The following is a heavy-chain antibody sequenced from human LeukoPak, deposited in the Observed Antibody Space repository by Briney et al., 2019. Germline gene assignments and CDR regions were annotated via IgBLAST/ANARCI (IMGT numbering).Heavy chain of an antibody. CDR2: INPNSGNT. V-gene: IGHV1-8*01. CDR3: ARTSTGTRGGYDV. J-gene: IGHJ4*02. Sequence: ASVKVSCKASGYTFTSYDIKWVRQASGQGLEWMGWINPNSGNTGFTQKFQGRVTVTRSTSISTAYMELSSLTSDDTAVYYCARTSTGTRGGYDVWGQGTLVTVSS. D-gene: IGHD1-1*01. CDR1: GYTFTSYD.